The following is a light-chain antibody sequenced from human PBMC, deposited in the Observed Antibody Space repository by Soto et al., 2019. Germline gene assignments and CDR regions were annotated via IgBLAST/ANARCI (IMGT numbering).Light chain of an antibody. CDR3: SSYTSSSTYV. CDR2: DVT. Sequence: QSALTQPASVSGSPGQSITISCTGTSNDIGSYNSVCWHQQHPGQAPRLMIYDVTSRASGVPDRFSASKSGNTASLTISGIQAGDEADYYCSSYTSSSTYVFGTGTKLTVL. CDR1: SNDIGSYNS. V-gene: IGLV2-14*01. J-gene: IGLJ1*01.